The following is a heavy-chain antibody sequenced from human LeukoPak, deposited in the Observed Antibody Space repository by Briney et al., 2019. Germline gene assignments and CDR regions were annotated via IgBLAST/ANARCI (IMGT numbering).Heavy chain of an antibody. Sequence: GRSLRLSCAASGFTFSSYSMNWVRQAPGKGLEWVSSISSSSSYIYYADSVKGRFTISRDNAKNSLYLQMNSLRAEDTAVYYCARTSVRGVIPYYYGMDVWGQGTTVTVSS. V-gene: IGHV3-21*01. CDR3: ARTSVRGVIPYYYGMDV. CDR1: GFTFSSYS. J-gene: IGHJ6*02. CDR2: ISSSSSYI. D-gene: IGHD3-10*02.